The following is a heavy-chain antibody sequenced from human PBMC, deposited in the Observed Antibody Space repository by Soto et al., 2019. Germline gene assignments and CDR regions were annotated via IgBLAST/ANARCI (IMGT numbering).Heavy chain of an antibody. CDR1: GFTFSSYG. D-gene: IGHD2-2*01. J-gene: IGHJ4*01. Sequence: GGSLRLSSAASGFTFSSYGMHWVRQAPGKGLEWVAVISYDGSNKYYADSVKGRFTISRDTSKNMLYLQMNSLRAEDTAIYYCAKDSHWAIISPTHDYWGHGTLVTVSS. CDR3: AKDSHWAIISPTHDY. V-gene: IGHV3-30*18. CDR2: ISYDGSNK.